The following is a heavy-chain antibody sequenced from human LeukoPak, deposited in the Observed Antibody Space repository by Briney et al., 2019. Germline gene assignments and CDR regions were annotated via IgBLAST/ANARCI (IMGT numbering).Heavy chain of an antibody. CDR3: ARRQLARGSGRYSWGY. CDR1: GYTFTSYR. D-gene: IGHD3-10*01. V-gene: IGHV1-18*01. Sequence: ASVKVSCKASGYTFTSYRISWVRQAPGQGLEWMGWISAYNGNTNYAQKLQGRVTMTTDTSTSTAYMELRSLRSDDTAVYYCARRQLARGSGRYSWGYWGQGTLVTVSS. CDR2: ISAYNGNT. J-gene: IGHJ4*02.